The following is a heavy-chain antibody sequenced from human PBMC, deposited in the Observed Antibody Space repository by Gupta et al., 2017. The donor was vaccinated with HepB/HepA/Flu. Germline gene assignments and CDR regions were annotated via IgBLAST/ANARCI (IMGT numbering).Heavy chain of an antibody. CDR1: PGSMSSNSYY. CDR2: LYSTDST. V-gene: IGHV4-39*01. J-gene: IGHJ4*02. CDR3: ARRLAVGGHYFDG. D-gene: IGHD3-10*01. Sequence: QLQLQESGPGLVKPSETLSLSCSLLPGSMSSNSYYLAWVRQPPGKGLEWIGSLYSTDSTYYSPSLENRVTISGDTAQNEISLSLTSVTAADTAIYYCARRLAVGGHYFDGWGQGIMVTVSP.